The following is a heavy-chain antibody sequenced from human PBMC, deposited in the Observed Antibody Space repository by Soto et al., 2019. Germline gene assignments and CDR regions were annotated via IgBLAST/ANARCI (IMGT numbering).Heavy chain of an antibody. J-gene: IGHJ6*02. CDR1: RYLSLCYC. D-gene: IGHD6-25*01. V-gene: IGHV5-10-1*01. CDR3: ARGTSGGYYYYGMDV. Sequence: ASRYIVCHGSRYLSLCYCFSWLRQMPGKGLEWMGRIDPSDSYTNYSPSFQGHVTISADKSISTAYLQWSSLKASDTAMYYCARGTSGGYYYYGMDVWGQGTTVTVS. CDR2: IDPSDSYT.